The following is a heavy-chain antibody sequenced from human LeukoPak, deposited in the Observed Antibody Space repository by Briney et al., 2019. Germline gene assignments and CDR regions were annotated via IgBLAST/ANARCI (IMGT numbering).Heavy chain of an antibody. CDR1: GFTFDGYA. CDR2: ISWNSGSI. V-gene: IGHV3-9*01. CDR3: AKAPEGYCSSTSCYLDY. D-gene: IGHD2-2*01. Sequence: GRSLRLSCAASGFTFDGYAMHWVRQAPGKGLEWVSGISWNSGSIGYADSVKGRFTISRDNAKNSLYLQMNSLRTEDTALYYCAKAPEGYCSSTSCYLDYWGQGTLVTVSS. J-gene: IGHJ4*02.